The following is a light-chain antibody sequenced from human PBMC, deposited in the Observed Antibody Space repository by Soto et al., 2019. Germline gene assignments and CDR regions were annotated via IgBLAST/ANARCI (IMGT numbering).Light chain of an antibody. CDR2: AAS. CDR3: LQDYNYPRT. J-gene: IGKJ3*01. V-gene: IGKV1-6*01. CDR1: QDIRID. Sequence: AIQMTQSPSSLSASVGDRVTITCRASQDIRIDLSWYQHKPGKAPKLLIYAASNLESGVPSRFSASGSGTDFTLTINSLQPEDLATYFCLQDYNYPRTFGPGTKVDMK.